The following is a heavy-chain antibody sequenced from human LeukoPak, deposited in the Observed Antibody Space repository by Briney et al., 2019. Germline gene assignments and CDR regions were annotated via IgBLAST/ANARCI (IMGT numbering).Heavy chain of an antibody. CDR2: IGTAGDT. CDR3: ARTKGGSYSPFDY. J-gene: IGHJ4*02. Sequence: GGSLRLSCAASGFTFSSYDMHWVRHATGKGLEWVSAIGTAGDTYYPGSVKGRFTISRENAKNSLYLQMNSLRAGDTAVYYCARTKGGSYSPFDYWGQGTLVTVSS. CDR1: GFTFSSYD. V-gene: IGHV3-13*01. D-gene: IGHD1-26*01.